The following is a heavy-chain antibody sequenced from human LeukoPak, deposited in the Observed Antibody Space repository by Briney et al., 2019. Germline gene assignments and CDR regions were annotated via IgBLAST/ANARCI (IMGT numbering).Heavy chain of an antibody. CDR1: GFTFNYSW. D-gene: IGHD2/OR15-2a*01. CDR2: IKQHGSEK. J-gene: IGHJ4*02. V-gene: IGHV3-7*01. Sequence: GGSLRLSCAASGFTFNYSWMSWVRQAPGEGLQWVANIKQHGSEKSYLDSVKGRFTISRDNTKNSLFLQMNSLRAEDTAVYYCARVGIDYLASYHFDQWGQGTLVTVSS. CDR3: ARVGIDYLASYHFDQ.